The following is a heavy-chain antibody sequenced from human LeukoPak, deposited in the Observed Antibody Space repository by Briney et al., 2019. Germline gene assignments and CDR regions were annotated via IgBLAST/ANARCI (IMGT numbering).Heavy chain of an antibody. CDR1: GDSVSRNSAT. D-gene: IGHD3-10*01. V-gene: IGHV6-1*01. CDR2: TYYRSKWYN. J-gene: IGHJ6*03. Sequence: SQTLSLTCAISGDSVSRNSATWNWIRQSPARGVEWLGSTYYRSKWYNDYAVSVKSRITINPDTSKNQFSLQLNSVTPEDTAVYYCARAVLWFGDLDYYYYMDVWGKGTTVTVSS. CDR3: ARAVLWFGDLDYYYYMDV.